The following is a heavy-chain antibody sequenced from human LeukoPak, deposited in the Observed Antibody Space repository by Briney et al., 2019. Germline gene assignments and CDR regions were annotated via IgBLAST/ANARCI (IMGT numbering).Heavy chain of an antibody. CDR3: ARDVYDFWSGYRYGMDV. CDR2: IYYSGST. Sequence: SETLSLTCTVSGGSISSGGYYWSWIRQHPGKGPEWIGYIYYSGSTYYNPSLKSRVTISVDTSKNQFSLKLSSVTAADTAVYYCARDVYDFWSGYRYGMDVWGQGTTVTVSS. D-gene: IGHD3-3*01. CDR1: GGSISSGGYY. V-gene: IGHV4-31*03. J-gene: IGHJ6*02.